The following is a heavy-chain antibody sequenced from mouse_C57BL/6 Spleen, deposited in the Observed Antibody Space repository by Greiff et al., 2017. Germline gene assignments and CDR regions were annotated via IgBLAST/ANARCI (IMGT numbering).Heavy chain of an antibody. CDR3: ARSNDYLYAMDY. J-gene: IGHJ4*01. CDR2: IDPSDSYT. Sequence: QVQLQQPGAELVRPGTSVKLSCKASGYTFTSYWMHWVKQRPGQGLEWIGVIDPSDSYTNYNQKFKGKATLTVDTSSSTAYMQLSSLTSEDSAVYYCARSNDYLYAMDYWGQGTSDTVSS. CDR1: GYTFTSYW. D-gene: IGHD2-4*01. V-gene: IGHV1-59*01.